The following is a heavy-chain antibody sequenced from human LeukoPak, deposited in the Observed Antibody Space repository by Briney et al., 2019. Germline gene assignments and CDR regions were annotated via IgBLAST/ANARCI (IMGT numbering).Heavy chain of an antibody. J-gene: IGHJ4*02. D-gene: IGHD3-3*01. CDR1: GFTFSSYW. Sequence: PGGSLRLSCAASGFTFSSYWMSWVRHAPGKGLEWVANMKQDGSEKYYVDSVKGRFTISRDNAKNSLYLQMNSLRAEDTAVYYCARTNDFWSGYYQYYFAYWGQGTLVTVSS. V-gene: IGHV3-7*01. CDR2: MKQDGSEK. CDR3: ARTNDFWSGYYQYYFAY.